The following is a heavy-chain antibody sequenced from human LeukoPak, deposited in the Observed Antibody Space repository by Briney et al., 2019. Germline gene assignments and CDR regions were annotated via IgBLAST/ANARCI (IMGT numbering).Heavy chain of an antibody. D-gene: IGHD5-12*01. V-gene: IGHV4-34*01. CDR2: INHSGST. CDR3: ARGRGYSGYRYYYYYMDV. Sequence: SETLSLTCTVSGGSISSYYWSWLRQPAGKGLEWIGEINHSGSTNHNPSLKSRVTISVDTSKNQFSLKLSSVTAADTAVYYCARGRGYSGYRYYYYYMDVWGKGTTVTVSS. J-gene: IGHJ6*03. CDR1: GGSISSYY.